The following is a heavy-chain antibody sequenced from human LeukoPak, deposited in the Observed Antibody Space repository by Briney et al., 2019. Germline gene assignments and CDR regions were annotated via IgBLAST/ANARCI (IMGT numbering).Heavy chain of an antibody. Sequence: SETLSLTCTVSGGSISSGSYYWSWIRQPAGKGLEWIGRIYTSGSTNYNPSLKSRVTISVDTSKNQFSLKLSSVTAADTTVYYCARVVSSSWSLHFDYWGQGTLVTVSS. CDR3: ARVVSSSWSLHFDY. J-gene: IGHJ4*02. V-gene: IGHV4-61*02. CDR2: IYTSGST. CDR1: GGSISSGSYY. D-gene: IGHD6-13*01.